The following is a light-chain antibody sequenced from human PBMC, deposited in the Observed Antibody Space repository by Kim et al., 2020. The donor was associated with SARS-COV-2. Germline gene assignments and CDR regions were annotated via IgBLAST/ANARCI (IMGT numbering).Light chain of an antibody. J-gene: IGLJ1*01. CDR1: GGDVGGFNY. Sequence: GQSITISCTGTGGDVGGFNYVSWYQQHPGKAPKLIIFDVNKRPSGVSSRFSGSKSGNTASLTISGLQPEDEADYYCCSYTADSTFVLGTGTKVTVL. V-gene: IGLV2-14*03. CDR3: CSYTADSTFV. CDR2: DVN.